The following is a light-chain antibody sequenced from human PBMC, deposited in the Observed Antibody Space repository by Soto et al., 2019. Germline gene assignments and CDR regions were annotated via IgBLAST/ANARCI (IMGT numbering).Light chain of an antibody. CDR3: QQYNSYLYT. CDR2: DAS. CDR1: QSISSW. Sequence: DIQMTQSPSTLAASVGDRVTITCRASQSISSWLAWYQQKPGKAPKLLIYDASSLESGVPSRFSGSGSGIEFTLTISSLQHDDFATYYCQQYNSYLYTFGQGTKV. V-gene: IGKV1-5*01. J-gene: IGKJ2*01.